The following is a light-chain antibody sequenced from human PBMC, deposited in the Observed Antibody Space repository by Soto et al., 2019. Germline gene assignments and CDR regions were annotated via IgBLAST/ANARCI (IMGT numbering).Light chain of an antibody. J-gene: IGLJ1*01. CDR2: GNN. CDR3: QSYDNSLSGYV. V-gene: IGLV1-40*01. Sequence: QSVLTQPPSVSGAPGQRVTISCTGTSSNIGADYDVHWYQQFPGTAPKLLIYGNNNRTSGVPDRFSGSKSGTSASLAITGLQAEDEADYYCQSYDNSLSGYVFGSGTKVTVL. CDR1: SSNIGADYD.